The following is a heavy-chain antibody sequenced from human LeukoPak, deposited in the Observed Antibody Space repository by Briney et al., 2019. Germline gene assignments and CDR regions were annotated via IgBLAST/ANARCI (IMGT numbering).Heavy chain of an antibody. Sequence: GSLRLSCAASGFTVSSNYMSWVRQAPGKGLEWVSVIYSGGSTYYADSVKGRFTISRDNSKNTLYLQMNSLRAEDTAVYYCAIVSSSSVGFDYWGQGTLVTVSS. CDR1: GFTVSSNY. D-gene: IGHD6-6*01. CDR3: AIVSSSSVGFDY. V-gene: IGHV3-66*02. J-gene: IGHJ4*02. CDR2: IYSGGST.